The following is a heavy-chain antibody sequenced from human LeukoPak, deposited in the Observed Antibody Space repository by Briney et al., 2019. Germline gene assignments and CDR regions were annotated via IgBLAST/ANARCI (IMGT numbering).Heavy chain of an antibody. CDR1: GFTFSTYI. J-gene: IGHJ5*02. CDR2: INTDGSST. V-gene: IGHV3-74*01. Sequence: GGSLRLSCGASGFTFSTYIMHWVRQAPGKGLVWISRINTDGSSTSYADSVKGRFTISRDNAKNTLYLQMNSLRAEDTAVYYCAGGFGANTGGWFDPWGQGTLVTVSS. D-gene: IGHD3-10*01. CDR3: AGGFGANTGGWFDP.